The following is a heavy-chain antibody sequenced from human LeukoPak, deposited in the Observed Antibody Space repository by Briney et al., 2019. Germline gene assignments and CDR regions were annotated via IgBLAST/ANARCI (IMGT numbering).Heavy chain of an antibody. J-gene: IGHJ6*03. CDR2: IYYSGST. Sequence: PSETLSLTCTVSGGSISSYYWSWIRQPPGKGLEGIGYIYYSGSTYYNPSLKSRVTISVDTSKNQFSLKLSSVTAADTAVYYCARGRYYDFGRPPYYMDVWGKGTTVTVSS. CDR1: GGSISSYY. D-gene: IGHD3-3*01. V-gene: IGHV4-59*01. CDR3: ARGRYYDFGRPPYYMDV.